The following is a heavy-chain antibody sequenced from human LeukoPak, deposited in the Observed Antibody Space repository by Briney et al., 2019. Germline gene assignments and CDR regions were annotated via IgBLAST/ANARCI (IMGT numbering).Heavy chain of an antibody. Sequence: ASVKVSCKVSGYTLTELSMHRVRQAPGKGLEWMGGFDPEDGETIYAQKFQGRVTMTEDTSTDTAYMELSSLRSENTAVYYCATFRIAVAGTLDYWGQGTLVTVSS. CDR1: GYTLTELS. J-gene: IGHJ4*02. V-gene: IGHV1-24*01. D-gene: IGHD6-19*01. CDR3: ATFRIAVAGTLDY. CDR2: FDPEDGET.